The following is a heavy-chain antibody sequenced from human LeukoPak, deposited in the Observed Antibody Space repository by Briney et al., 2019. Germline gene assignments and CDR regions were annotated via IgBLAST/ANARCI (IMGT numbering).Heavy chain of an antibody. Sequence: ASVKVPCKASGYTFTGYYMHWVRQAPGQGLEWMGWINPNSGGTNYAQKFQGRVTMTRDTSISTAYMELSRLRSDDTAVYYCARDSKGIIWFGELPDFDYWGQGTLVTVSS. CDR1: GYTFTGYY. CDR2: INPNSGGT. V-gene: IGHV1-2*02. D-gene: IGHD3-10*01. J-gene: IGHJ4*02. CDR3: ARDSKGIIWFGELPDFDY.